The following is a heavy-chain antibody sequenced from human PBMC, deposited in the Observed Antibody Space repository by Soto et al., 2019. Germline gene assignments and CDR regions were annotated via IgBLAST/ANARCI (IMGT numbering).Heavy chain of an antibody. Sequence: PGGSLRLSCEASGFTFSSYWMNWVRQAPGKGLEWVAIINKDGSEIHYVDSVKGRFTISRDNAKNSLYLQMNGPRAEDTAVYYCAGGSGWLIDYWGRGTLVTVSS. V-gene: IGHV3-7*03. CDR1: GFTFSSYW. CDR3: AGGSGWLIDY. D-gene: IGHD6-19*01. J-gene: IGHJ4*02. CDR2: INKDGSEI.